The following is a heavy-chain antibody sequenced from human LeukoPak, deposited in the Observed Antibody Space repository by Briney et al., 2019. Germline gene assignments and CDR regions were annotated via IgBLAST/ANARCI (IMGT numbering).Heavy chain of an antibody. D-gene: IGHD3-22*01. Sequence: PGGSLRLSCAASGFSFSASAMHWVRQASGKGLEWVGRIRSKGNNYATAYAASVKGRFTVSRDDSKNKAYLQMNSLKIEDTAVYYCARHSRYYYNSRGFYVQDYFDSWGQGTLVAVSS. J-gene: IGHJ4*02. CDR3: ARHSRYYYNSRGFYVQDYFDS. CDR1: GFSFSASA. CDR2: IRSKGNNYAT. V-gene: IGHV3-73*01.